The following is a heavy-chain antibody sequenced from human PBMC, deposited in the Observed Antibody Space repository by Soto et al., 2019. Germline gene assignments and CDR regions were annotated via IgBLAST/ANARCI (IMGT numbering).Heavy chain of an antibody. D-gene: IGHD6-19*01. Sequence: ASVKVSCKASGYTFTSYGISWVRQVPGQGLEWMGWISAYNGNTNYAQKLQGRVTMTTDTSTSTAYMELRSLRSDDTAVYYCARDRVAVAGTGYFQHWGQGTLVTVSS. J-gene: IGHJ1*01. CDR1: GYTFTSYG. V-gene: IGHV1-18*01. CDR2: ISAYNGNT. CDR3: ARDRVAVAGTGYFQH.